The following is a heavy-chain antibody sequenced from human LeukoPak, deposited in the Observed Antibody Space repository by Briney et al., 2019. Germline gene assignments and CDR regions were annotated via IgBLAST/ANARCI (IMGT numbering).Heavy chain of an antibody. CDR1: GGTFSSYA. V-gene: IGHV1-18*01. CDR3: ARLGVAGDPSSAEYFQH. D-gene: IGHD6-19*01. CDR2: ISLYNPKT. Sequence: ASVKVSCKASGGTFSSYAISWVRQAPGQGLDWMGWISLYNPKTSYAQKFQGRVTMTTDTSTSTAYMELRSLRSDDTAVYYCARLGVAGDPSSAEYFQHWGQGTLLTVSS. J-gene: IGHJ1*01.